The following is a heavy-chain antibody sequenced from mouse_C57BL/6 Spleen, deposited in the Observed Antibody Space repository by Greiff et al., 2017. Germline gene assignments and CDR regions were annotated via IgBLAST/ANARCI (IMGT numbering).Heavy chain of an antibody. CDR1: GFTFSAYG. D-gene: IGHD1-1*01. J-gene: IGHJ4*01. V-gene: IGHV5-17*01. CDR2: ISSGSSTI. CDR3: VGSSYLYYYAMDY. Sequence: EVQVVESGGGLVKPGGSLKLSCAASGFTFSAYGMHWVRQAPEKGLAWVAYISSGSSTIYYADTVKGRFTISRDNAKDTLFLQMTSLRSEDTAMYYWVGSSYLYYYAMDYWGQGTSVTVSS.